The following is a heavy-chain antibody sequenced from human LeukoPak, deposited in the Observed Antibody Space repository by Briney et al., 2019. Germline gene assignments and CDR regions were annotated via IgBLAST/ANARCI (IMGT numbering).Heavy chain of an antibody. CDR1: GFTFSSCS. CDR2: ISSGSSSI. V-gene: IGHV3-48*02. Sequence: GGSRRLSWAASGFTFSSCSMNWVRQAPGKGLGWVSYISSGSSSIYYADSVKGRFTISGDNAENSLYLQMNSLRDEDTAVYYCARGRATGRSGGDYWGQGTLVTVSS. CDR3: ARGRATGRSGGDY. D-gene: IGHD3-9*01. J-gene: IGHJ4*02.